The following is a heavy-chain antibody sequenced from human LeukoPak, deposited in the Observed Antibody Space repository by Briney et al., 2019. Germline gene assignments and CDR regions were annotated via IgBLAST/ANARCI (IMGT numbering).Heavy chain of an antibody. CDR2: VSAHNGNT. D-gene: IGHD3-16*02. J-gene: IGHJ4*02. V-gene: IGHV1-18*01. CDR3: ARDRTYMITFGGVIVLSH. Sequence: ASVKISCKASVYTFTSYGINWVRHAPGQGLEWRWGVSAHNGNTDYAKKFQGRVTMTTDRSTSTVYMEMRSLRSDDSAVYYCARDRTYMITFGGVIVLSHWGEGALVTVSS. CDR1: VYTFTSYG.